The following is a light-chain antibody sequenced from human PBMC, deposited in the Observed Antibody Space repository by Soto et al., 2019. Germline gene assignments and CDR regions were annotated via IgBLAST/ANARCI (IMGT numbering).Light chain of an antibody. V-gene: IGLV2-11*01. CDR2: DVT. Sequence: QSALTQPRSVSGSLGQSVTISCSGTSHNFSGFNFVSWYQHPPDKAPKLIIYDVTKRPSGVPDRFSGSKSGTTASLTISGLQAADEADYYCSSYVAGDILLFGGGTKLTVL. CDR1: SHNFSGFNF. CDR3: SSYVAGDILL. J-gene: IGLJ2*01.